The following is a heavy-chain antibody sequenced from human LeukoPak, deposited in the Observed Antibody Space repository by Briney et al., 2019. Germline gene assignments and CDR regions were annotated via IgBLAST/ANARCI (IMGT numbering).Heavy chain of an antibody. CDR1: GFTFSSYW. CDR3: AKRYGATYYYYYMDV. CDR2: ISGSGGST. V-gene: IGHV3-23*01. J-gene: IGHJ6*03. D-gene: IGHD4-17*01. Sequence: PGGSLRLSCAASGFTFSSYWMTWVRQAPGKGLEWVSAISGSGGSTYYADSVKGRFTISRDNSKNTLYLQMNSLRAEDTAVYYCAKRYGATYYYYYMDVWGKGTTVTVSS.